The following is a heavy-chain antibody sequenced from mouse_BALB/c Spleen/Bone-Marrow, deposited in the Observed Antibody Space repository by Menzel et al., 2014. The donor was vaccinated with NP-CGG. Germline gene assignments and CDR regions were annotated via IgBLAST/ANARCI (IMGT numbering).Heavy chain of an antibody. CDR2: INPYDGGT. Sequence: EVQLVESGPELVKPGASMKISCKASGYSFTGYTMNWVKQSPGKNLEWIGLINPYDGGTTYNQKFKGKATLTVDKSSTTAYMELLSLTSEDSAVFYCTRDSSGYWFTYWGQGTLVTVSA. CDR3: TRDSSGYWFTY. J-gene: IGHJ3*01. V-gene: IGHV1-18*01. D-gene: IGHD3-2*01. CDR1: GYSFTGYT.